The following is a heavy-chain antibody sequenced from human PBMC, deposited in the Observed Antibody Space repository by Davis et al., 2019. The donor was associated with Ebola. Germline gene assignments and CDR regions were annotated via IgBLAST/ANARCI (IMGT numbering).Heavy chain of an antibody. CDR3: ARERVNYGAPGYYYGMDV. D-gene: IGHD4-17*01. Sequence: SVKVSCKASGGTFSSYAISWVRQAPGQGLEWMGGIIPIFGTANHAQKFQGRVTITADESTSTAYMELSSLRSEDTAVYYCARERVNYGAPGYYYGMDVWGQGTTVTVSS. J-gene: IGHJ6*02. CDR2: IIPIFGTA. CDR1: GGTFSSYA. V-gene: IGHV1-69*13.